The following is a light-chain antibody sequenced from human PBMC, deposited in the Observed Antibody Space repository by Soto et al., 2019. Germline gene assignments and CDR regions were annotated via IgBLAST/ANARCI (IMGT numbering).Light chain of an antibody. CDR2: DVS. V-gene: IGLV2-11*01. J-gene: IGLJ1*01. Sequence: QSALTQPRSVSGSPGQSVTISCTGTASDVGGYSYVSWYQQHPGKVPKLIIYDVSKWPSGVPVRFSGSKSGNTASLTISGLQAEDEGDYYCCSYAGSYTFVFGTGTKLTVL. CDR3: CSYAGSYTFV. CDR1: ASDVGGYSY.